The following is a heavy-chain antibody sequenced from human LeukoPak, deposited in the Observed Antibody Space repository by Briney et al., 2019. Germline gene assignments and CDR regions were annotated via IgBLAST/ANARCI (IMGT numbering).Heavy chain of an antibody. D-gene: IGHD2-2*01. CDR1: GFTFDDYG. V-gene: IGHV3-20*04. J-gene: IGHJ4*02. Sequence: GGSLRLSCAASGFTFDDYGMSWVRQAPGKGLEWVSGINWNGGSTGYADSVKGRFTISRGNAKNSLYLQMNSLRAEDTALYYCARGLEGVVVPAAEDYWGQGTLVTVSS. CDR3: ARGLEGVVVPAAEDY. CDR2: INWNGGST.